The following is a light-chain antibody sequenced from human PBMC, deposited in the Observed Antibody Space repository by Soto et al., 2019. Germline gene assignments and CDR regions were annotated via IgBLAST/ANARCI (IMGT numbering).Light chain of an antibody. CDR2: GAS. CDR3: QQYNTWPPAWP. CDR1: QSVRNN. Sequence: EVIIKKSPATMAVSPGERATLSCRAIQSVRNNLAWYQQKPGQAPRLLIYGASTRATGIPARFSGSGSGTEFTLTISSLQSEDFALYYCQQYNTWPPAWPSAHGTNVAI. V-gene: IGKV3-15*01. J-gene: IGKJ1*01.